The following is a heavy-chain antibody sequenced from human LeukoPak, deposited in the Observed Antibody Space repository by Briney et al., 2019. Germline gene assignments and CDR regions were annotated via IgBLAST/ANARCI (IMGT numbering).Heavy chain of an antibody. V-gene: IGHV4-4*07. CDR1: GVSISRYY. D-gene: IGHD2-15*01. J-gene: IGHJ4*02. Sequence: SETLSLTCTVSGVSISRYYWSWIRQPAGKGLEWIGRIYSSETTNYNPSLKSRVTMSVDTSKNQLSLRLSSVTAADTAVYYCARDGRDCSGGSCFDWGQGTLVTVSS. CDR3: ARDGRDCSGGSCFD. CDR2: IYSSETT.